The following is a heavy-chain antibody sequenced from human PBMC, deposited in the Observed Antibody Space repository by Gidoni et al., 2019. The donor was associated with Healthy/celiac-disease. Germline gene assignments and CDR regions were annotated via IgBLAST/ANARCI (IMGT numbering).Heavy chain of an antibody. CDR1: GFTFSSYA. CDR3: ARDSKSSGPAWFDP. J-gene: IGHJ5*02. CDR2: ISYDGSNK. D-gene: IGHD6-19*01. V-gene: IGHV3-30-3*01. Sequence: QVQLVESGGGVVQPGRSLRLSCAASGFTFSSYAMHWVRQAPGKGLELVAVISYDGSNKYYADSVKGRFTISRDNSKNTLYLQMNSLRAEDTAVYYCARDSKSSGPAWFDPWGQGTLVTVSS.